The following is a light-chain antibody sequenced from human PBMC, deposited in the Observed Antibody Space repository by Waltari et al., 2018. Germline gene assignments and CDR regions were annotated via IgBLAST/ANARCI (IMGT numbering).Light chain of an antibody. V-gene: IGLV3-9*01. CDR3: QVWDSSTYV. CDR1: IIGSKN. Sequence: SYELTQPLSVSVALGQTARITCGGNIIGSKNVHWYQHKPGQAPVLVIYRDSNRPSGIPERFSGSNSGNTATLTISRAQAGDEADYYCQVWDSSTYVFGTGTKVTVL. J-gene: IGLJ1*01. CDR2: RDS.